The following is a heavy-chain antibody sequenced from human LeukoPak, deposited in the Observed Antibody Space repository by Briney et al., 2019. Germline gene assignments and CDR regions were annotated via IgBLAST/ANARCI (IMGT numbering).Heavy chain of an antibody. CDR1: GFNLTTYT. CDR2: ISSSSSTI. J-gene: IGHJ5*02. CDR3: TRCGDHCVDSFDP. V-gene: IGHV3-48*04. D-gene: IGHD2-21*01. Sequence: GGSLRLSCAASGFNLTTYTMNWVRQSPGQGLEWISQISSSSSTIYYADAVKRRFTISRDNAKNSLYLQMNSLRAEDTAVYYCTRCGDHCVDSFDPWGQGTLVTVSS.